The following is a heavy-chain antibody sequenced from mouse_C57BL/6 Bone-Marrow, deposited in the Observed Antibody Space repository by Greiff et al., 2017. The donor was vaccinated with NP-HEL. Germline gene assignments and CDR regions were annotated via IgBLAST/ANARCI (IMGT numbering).Heavy chain of an antibody. CDR2: IYPRSGNT. Sequence: QVQLQQSGAEPARPGASVKLSCKASGYTFTSYGISWVKQRTGQGLEWIGEIYPRSGNTYYNEKFKGKATLTADKSSSTAYMELRSLTSEDSAVYFCARWYGSSSAWFAYWGQGTLVTVSA. CDR1: GYTFTSYG. V-gene: IGHV1-81*01. J-gene: IGHJ3*01. D-gene: IGHD1-1*01. CDR3: ARWYGSSSAWFAY.